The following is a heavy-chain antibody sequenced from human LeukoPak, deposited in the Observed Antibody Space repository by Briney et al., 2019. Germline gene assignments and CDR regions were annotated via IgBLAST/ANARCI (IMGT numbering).Heavy chain of an antibody. CDR3: ARDGRGAGSPHNLFDP. Sequence: PGGSLILSCAASGFTFSKYWMNWVRQAPGKGLEWVANIKEDGDEKKYVDSVKGRFTISRDNAKESLYLQMNSLRDEDTAVYYCARDGRGAGSPHNLFDPWGQGTLVIVSS. CDR2: IKEDGDEK. CDR1: GFTFSKYW. J-gene: IGHJ5*02. V-gene: IGHV3-7*01. D-gene: IGHD6-19*01.